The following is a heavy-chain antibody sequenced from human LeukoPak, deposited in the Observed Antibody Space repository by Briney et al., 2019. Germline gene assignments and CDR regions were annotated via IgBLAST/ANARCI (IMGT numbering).Heavy chain of an antibody. CDR3: ARANKLGNVVLLFY. J-gene: IGHJ4*02. V-gene: IGHV1-18*01. D-gene: IGHD1/OR15-1a*01. CDR2: ISAYNGNT. Sequence: ASVKVSCKASGYTFTSYGISWVRQAPGQGLEWMGWISAYNGNTNYAQKLQGRVTMTRDTSTSTVYMELSSPRSEDTAIYCCARANKLGNVVLLFYWGQGTLVTVSS. CDR1: GYTFTSYG.